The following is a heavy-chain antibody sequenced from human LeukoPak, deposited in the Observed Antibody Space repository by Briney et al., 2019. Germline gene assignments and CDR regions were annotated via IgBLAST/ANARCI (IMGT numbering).Heavy chain of an antibody. J-gene: IGHJ4*02. CDR2: ISWNSGSI. Sequence: PGGSLRLSCAASGFTFSSYAMHWVRQAPGKGLEWVSGISWNSGSIGYADSVKGRFTISRDNAKNSLYLQMNSLRAEDTALYYCAKAAGKVYWGQGTLVTVSS. CDR1: GFTFSSYA. D-gene: IGHD6-13*01. V-gene: IGHV3-9*01. CDR3: AKAAGKVY.